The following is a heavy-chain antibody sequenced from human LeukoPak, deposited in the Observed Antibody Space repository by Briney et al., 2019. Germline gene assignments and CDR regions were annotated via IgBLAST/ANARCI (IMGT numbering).Heavy chain of an antibody. D-gene: IGHD5-18*01. CDR2: IYSGGGT. J-gene: IGHJ6*03. V-gene: IGHV3-53*01. CDR1: GFTVSSNY. CDR3: ASGYSYPYYYLDV. Sequence: PGGSLRLSCAASGFTVSSNYMSWVRQAPGKGLEWVSVIYSGGGTYYSDSVKGRCTISRDNSNTTLYLQMNSRRAEDTAVYYCASGYSYPYYYLDVWGKGTTVTVSS.